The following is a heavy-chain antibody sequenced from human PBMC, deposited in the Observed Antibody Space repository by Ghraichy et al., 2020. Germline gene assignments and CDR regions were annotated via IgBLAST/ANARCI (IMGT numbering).Heavy chain of an antibody. CDR2: ISGSGGST. CDR3: AKDRAGWFGELLFFDY. J-gene: IGHJ4*02. V-gene: IGHV3-23*01. D-gene: IGHD3-10*01. CDR1: GFTFSSYA. Sequence: GGSLRLSCAASGFTFSSYAMSWVRQAPGKGLEWVSAISGSGGSTYYADSVKGRFTISRDNSKNTLYLQMNSLRAEDTAVYYCAKDRAGWFGELLFFDYWGQGTLVTVSS.